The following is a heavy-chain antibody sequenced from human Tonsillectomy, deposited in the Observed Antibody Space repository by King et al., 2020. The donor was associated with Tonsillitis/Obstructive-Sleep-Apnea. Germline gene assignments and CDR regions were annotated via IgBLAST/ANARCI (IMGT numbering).Heavy chain of an antibody. CDR1: GGSFSGYY. CDR2: INHSGST. J-gene: IGHJ4*02. CDR3: ARGGGIAARPFDY. Sequence: VQLQQWGAGLLKPSETLSLTCAVYGGSFSGYYWSWIRQPPGKGLEWIGEINHSGSTNYNPSLKSRVTISVDTSKNQFSLKLSSVTAADTAVYYCARGGGIAARPFDYWGQGTLVTVSS. V-gene: IGHV4-34*01. D-gene: IGHD6-6*01.